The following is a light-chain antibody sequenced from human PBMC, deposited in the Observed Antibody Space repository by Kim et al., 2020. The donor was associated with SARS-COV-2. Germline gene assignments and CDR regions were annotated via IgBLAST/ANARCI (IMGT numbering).Light chain of an antibody. CDR2: QDS. J-gene: IGLJ1*01. Sequence: SYELTQPPSVSVSPGQTASITCSGDKLGDKYACWYQQKPGQSPVLVIYQDSKRPSGIPERFSGSNSGNTATLTISGTQAMDEADYYCQAWDSSTACVIGTGTKVTVL. CDR1: KLGDKY. V-gene: IGLV3-1*01. CDR3: QAWDSSTACV.